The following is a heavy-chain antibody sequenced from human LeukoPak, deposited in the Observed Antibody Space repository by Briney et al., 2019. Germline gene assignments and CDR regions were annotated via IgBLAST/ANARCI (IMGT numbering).Heavy chain of an antibody. CDR3: ARVDYYLYYFDY. Sequence: SETLSLTCTVSGGSISSYYWSWIRQPAGKGLEWIVRIHTSGYTNYNPSLKSRVTVSADTSKNQFSLKLNSVTAADTAVYYCARVDYYLYYFDYWGQGTLVTVSS. CDR2: IHTSGYT. D-gene: IGHD2-21*02. CDR1: GGSISSYY. J-gene: IGHJ4*02. V-gene: IGHV4-4*07.